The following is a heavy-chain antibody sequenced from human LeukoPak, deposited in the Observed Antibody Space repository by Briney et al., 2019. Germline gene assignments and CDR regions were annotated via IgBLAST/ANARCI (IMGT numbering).Heavy chain of an antibody. CDR3: ARDGGYHSSGPFDY. CDR1: GFIFSSYD. V-gene: IGHV3-13*01. Sequence: GGSLRLSCAASGFIFSSYDMHWVRHATGKGLEWVSAIHSPGDTHYAGAVKGRVTISRDNAENFVYLQLNSLRAGDTAVYYCARDGGYHSSGPFDYWGQGTLVTVSS. CDR2: IHSPGDT. D-gene: IGHD3-22*01. J-gene: IGHJ4*02.